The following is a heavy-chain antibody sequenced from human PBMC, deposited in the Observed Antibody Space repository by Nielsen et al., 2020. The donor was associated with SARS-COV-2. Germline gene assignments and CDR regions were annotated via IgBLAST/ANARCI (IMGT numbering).Heavy chain of an antibody. CDR3: ARGTGSVAGTIVY. CDR1: GFTFSSYD. Sequence: GESLKISCAASGFTFSSYDMHWVRQAPGKGLEWVAVIWSDGSDRYYADSVKGRFTISRDNSKNTLYLQMNSLRVDDTAVYFCARGTGSVAGTIVYWGQGTQVTVSS. V-gene: IGHV3-33*01. J-gene: IGHJ4*02. D-gene: IGHD6-19*01. CDR2: IWSDGSDR.